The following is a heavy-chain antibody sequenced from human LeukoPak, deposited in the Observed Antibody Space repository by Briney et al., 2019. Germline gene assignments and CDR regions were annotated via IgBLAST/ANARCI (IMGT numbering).Heavy chain of an antibody. D-gene: IGHD3-10*01. V-gene: IGHV4-39*01. Sequence: SETPSLTCTVSGGSISSSSYYWGWIRQPPGKGLEWIGSIYYSGSTYYNPSLKSRVTISVDTSKNQFSLKLSSVTAADTAVYYCARRGAVYYGSGTDINYYYYMDVWGKGTTVTISS. J-gene: IGHJ6*03. CDR1: GGSISSSSYY. CDR3: ARRGAVYYGSGTDINYYYYMDV. CDR2: IYYSGST.